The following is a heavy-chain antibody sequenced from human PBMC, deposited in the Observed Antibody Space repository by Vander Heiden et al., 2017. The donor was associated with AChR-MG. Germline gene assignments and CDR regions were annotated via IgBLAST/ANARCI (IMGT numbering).Heavy chain of an antibody. J-gene: IGHJ4*02. Sequence: EVQLVESGGGLVQPGGSLRLSCAASGFTFSSYWMGWVRQAPGKGLEWVANINEDGSDKYYLDSVKGRFTISRDNAKNSLYLQMNSLRAEDTAVYYCARDQWRIFDYWGQGTLVTVS. V-gene: IGHV3-7*01. CDR1: GFTFSSYW. CDR3: ARDQWRIFDY. CDR2: INEDGSDK. D-gene: IGHD2-8*01.